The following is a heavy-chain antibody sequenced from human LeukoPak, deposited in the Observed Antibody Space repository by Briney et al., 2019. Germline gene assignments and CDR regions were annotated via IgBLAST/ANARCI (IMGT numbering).Heavy chain of an antibody. V-gene: IGHV1-18*01. CDR1: GYTFTRYG. CDR2: ISAYNGNT. CDR3: ARGATSDDFDY. Sequence: GASVKVSCKASGYTFTRYGIIWVRQAPGQRLEWMGWISAYNGNTNYARKLQGRVTLTTDTSTSTAYMELRSLRSDDTAVYYCARGATSDDFDYWGQGTLVTVSS. J-gene: IGHJ4*02. D-gene: IGHD1-26*01.